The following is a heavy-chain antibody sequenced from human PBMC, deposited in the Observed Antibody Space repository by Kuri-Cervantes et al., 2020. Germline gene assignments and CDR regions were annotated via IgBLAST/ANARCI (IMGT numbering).Heavy chain of an antibody. Sequence: ESLKISCTVSGGSISSYYWSWIRQPPGKGLEWIGSIYYSGSTYYNPSLKSRVTISVDTSKNQFSLKLSSVTAADTAVYYCARYMVRGVISFDYWGQGTLVTVSS. CDR3: ARYMVRGVISFDY. J-gene: IGHJ4*02. CDR1: GGSISSYY. D-gene: IGHD3-10*01. V-gene: IGHV4-59*05. CDR2: IYYSGST.